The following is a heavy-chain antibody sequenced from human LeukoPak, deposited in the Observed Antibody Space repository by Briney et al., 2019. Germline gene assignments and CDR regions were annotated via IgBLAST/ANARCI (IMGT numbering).Heavy chain of an antibody. CDR1: GFTFSSYA. CDR3: ARDRSSDYFDY. D-gene: IGHD2-2*01. V-gene: IGHV3-30-3*01. Sequence: GRSLRLSCAASGFTFSSYAMHWVRQAPGKGLEWVAVISYDGSNKYYADSVKGRFTISRDNSKNTLYLQMNSLRVEDTAVYYCARDRSSDYFDYWGQGTLVTVSS. CDR2: ISYDGSNK. J-gene: IGHJ4*02.